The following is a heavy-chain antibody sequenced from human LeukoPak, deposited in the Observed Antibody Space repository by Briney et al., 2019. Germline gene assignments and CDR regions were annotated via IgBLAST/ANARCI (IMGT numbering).Heavy chain of an antibody. CDR2: IYYSGST. D-gene: IGHD2-8*01. J-gene: IGHJ6*03. Sequence: SQTLSLICTVSGGSISSGDYYWSWIRQPPGKGLEWIGYIYYSGSTYYNPSLKSRVTISVDTSKNQFSLKLSSVTAADTAVYYCARELMGYYYYMDVWGKGTTVTVSS. V-gene: IGHV4-30-4*08. CDR3: ARELMGYYYYMDV. CDR1: GGSISSGDYY.